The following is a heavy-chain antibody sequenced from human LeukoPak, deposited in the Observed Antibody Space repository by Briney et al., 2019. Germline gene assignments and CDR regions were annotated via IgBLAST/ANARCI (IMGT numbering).Heavy chain of an antibody. V-gene: IGHV6-1*01. D-gene: IGHD3-16*02. Sequence: SQTLSLTCAISGDSLSSNSAAWSWIRQSPSRGLEWLGRTYYRSKRYSDYAVSVKSRITINPDTSKNQFPLQLNSVTPEDTAVYYCARDVRHDYVWGSYRLEFDYWGQGTLVTVPS. CDR2: TYYRSKRYS. CDR1: GDSLSSNSAA. CDR3: ARDVRHDYVWGSYRLEFDY. J-gene: IGHJ4*02.